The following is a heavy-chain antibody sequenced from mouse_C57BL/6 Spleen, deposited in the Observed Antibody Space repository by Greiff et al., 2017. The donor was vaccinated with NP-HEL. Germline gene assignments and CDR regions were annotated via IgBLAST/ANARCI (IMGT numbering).Heavy chain of an antibody. Sequence: QVQLQQPGAELVKPGASVKLSCKASGYTFTSYWMHWVKQRPGRGLEWIGRIDPNSGGTKYNEEFKSKATLTVDKPSSTAYMQLSSLTSEDSAVYYCASLITTVLEGYFDVWGTGTTVTVSS. J-gene: IGHJ1*03. CDR2: IDPNSGGT. D-gene: IGHD1-1*01. V-gene: IGHV1-72*01. CDR1: GYTFTSYW. CDR3: ASLITTVLEGYFDV.